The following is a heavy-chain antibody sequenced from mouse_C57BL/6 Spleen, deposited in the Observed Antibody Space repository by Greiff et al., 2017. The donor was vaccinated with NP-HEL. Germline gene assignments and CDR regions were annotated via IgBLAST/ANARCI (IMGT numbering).Heavy chain of an antibody. CDR3: ARRIPITTVVATLDAMDY. CDR1: GYTFTDYY. V-gene: IGHV1-26*01. D-gene: IGHD1-1*01. J-gene: IGHJ4*01. Sequence: VQLQQSGPELVKPGASVKISCKASGYTFTDYYMNWVKQSHGKSLEWIGDINPNNGGTSYNQKFKGKATLTVDKSSSTAYMELRSLTSEDSAVYYCARRIPITTVVATLDAMDYWGQGTSVTVSS. CDR2: INPNNGGT.